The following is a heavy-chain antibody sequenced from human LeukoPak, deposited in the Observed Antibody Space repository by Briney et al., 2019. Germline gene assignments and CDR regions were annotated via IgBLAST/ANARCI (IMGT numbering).Heavy chain of an antibody. CDR1: GGSISSYY. CDR3: ARRINDVFDI. V-gene: IGHV4-59*01. CDR2: IYTSGST. Sequence: SETLSLTCTVSGGSISSYYWSWLRQPPGKGLEWIGYIYTSGSTNYNPSLKSRVTISVDTSKNQFCLKPSSLTAADTAVYYYARRINDVFDIWGEGTMVSLSS. J-gene: IGHJ3*02.